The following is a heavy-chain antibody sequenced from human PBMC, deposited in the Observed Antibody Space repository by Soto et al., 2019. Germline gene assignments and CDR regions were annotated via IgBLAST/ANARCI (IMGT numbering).Heavy chain of an antibody. V-gene: IGHV4-34*01. Sequence: QVQLQQWGAGLLKPSETLSLTCAVYGGSFSGYYWSWIRQPPGKGLEWIGEINHSGSTNHNPSLKSRVTISVDTSKTQFSLKLSSVTAADTAVYYCAVRYSSSWYWFDPWGQGTLVTVSS. J-gene: IGHJ5*02. CDR3: AVRYSSSWYWFDP. CDR1: GGSFSGYY. D-gene: IGHD6-13*01. CDR2: INHSGST.